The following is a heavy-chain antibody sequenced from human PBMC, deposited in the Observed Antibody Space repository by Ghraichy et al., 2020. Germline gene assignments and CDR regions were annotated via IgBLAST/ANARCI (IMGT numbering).Heavy chain of an antibody. J-gene: IGHJ4*02. CDR3: AREGGYYDSSGYYFGLLD. CDR1: GFTFSSYS. Sequence: GALRLSCAASGFTFSSYSMNWVRQAPGKGLEWVSSISSSSSYIYYADSVKGRFTISRDNAKNSLYLQMNSLRAEDTAVYYCAREGGYYDSSGYYFGLLDWGQGTLVTVSS. CDR2: ISSSSSYI. V-gene: IGHV3-21*01. D-gene: IGHD3-22*01.